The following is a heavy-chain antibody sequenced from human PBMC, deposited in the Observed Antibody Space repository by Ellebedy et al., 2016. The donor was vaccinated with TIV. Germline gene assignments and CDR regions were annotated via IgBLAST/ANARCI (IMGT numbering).Heavy chain of an antibody. CDR2: LYSSEST. J-gene: IGHJ4*02. CDR1: GGSISSTSYY. Sequence: MPGGSLRLSCSVSGGSISSTSYYWGWVRQPPGKGLEWIRNLYSSESTYYNPSLKSRVTISVDTSKNQFSLKLTSVTAADTAVYYCARNRAGETDYWGQGTLVTVSS. V-gene: IGHV4-39*07. D-gene: IGHD3-10*01. CDR3: ARNRAGETDY.